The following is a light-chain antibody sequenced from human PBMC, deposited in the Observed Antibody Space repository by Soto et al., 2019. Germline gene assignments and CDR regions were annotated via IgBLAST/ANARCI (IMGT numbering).Light chain of an antibody. CDR3: QSYDSSLSGV. V-gene: IGLV1-40*01. Sequence: QSVLTQPPSVSGAPGQRVTISCTGSSSNIGAGYDVHWYQQLPGTAPKLLIYGNSNRPSGVPDRFSGSKSCTSASLAITGLQAEYEADYYCQSYDSSLSGVFGTGTKLTAL. CDR1: SSNIGAGYD. J-gene: IGLJ1*01. CDR2: GNS.